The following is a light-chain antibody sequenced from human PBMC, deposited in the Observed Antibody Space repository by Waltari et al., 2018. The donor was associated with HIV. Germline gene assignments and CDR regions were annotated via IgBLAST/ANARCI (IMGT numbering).Light chain of an antibody. J-gene: IGLJ3*02. V-gene: IGLV2-14*03. Sequence: QSALTQPASVSGSPGQSIIISCTGTSSDVRGYNYVSWYQQHPGKAPKLIIFDVGNRPSGVSNRFSGSKSGNTASLTISGLQTEDEADYYCNSYTSTTTRWLFGGGTRLTVL. CDR2: DVG. CDR3: NSYTSTTTRWL. CDR1: SSDVRGYNY.